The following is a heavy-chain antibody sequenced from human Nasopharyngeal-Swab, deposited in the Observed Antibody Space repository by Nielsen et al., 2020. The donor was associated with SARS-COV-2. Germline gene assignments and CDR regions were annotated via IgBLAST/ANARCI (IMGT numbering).Heavy chain of an antibody. CDR3: ARVSRVWGSYRKADAFDI. CDR2: ISAYNGNT. CDR1: GYTFTSYG. V-gene: IGHV1-18*04. J-gene: IGHJ3*02. D-gene: IGHD3-16*02. Sequence: ASVKVSCKASGYTFTSYGISWVRQAPGQGLDWMGWISAYNGNTNYAQKLQGRVTMTTDTSTSTAYMELRSLRSDDTAVYYCARVSRVWGSYRKADAFDIWGQGTMVTVSS.